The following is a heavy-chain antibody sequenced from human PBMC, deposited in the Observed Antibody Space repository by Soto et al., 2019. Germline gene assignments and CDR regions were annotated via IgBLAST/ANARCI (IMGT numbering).Heavy chain of an antibody. Sequence: QVQLVQSGAEVKKPGSSMKVSCKASGGTFNSYAISWVRQAPGQGLEWMGGIIPIFGTAKYAQKFQGRVRITADESTSTAYMELSSLRSEDTAVYYCARPMRYYYDSSGQSAWFDPWGQGTLVTVSS. CDR1: GGTFNSYA. D-gene: IGHD3-22*01. V-gene: IGHV1-69*12. J-gene: IGHJ5*02. CDR3: ARPMRYYYDSSGQSAWFDP. CDR2: IIPIFGTA.